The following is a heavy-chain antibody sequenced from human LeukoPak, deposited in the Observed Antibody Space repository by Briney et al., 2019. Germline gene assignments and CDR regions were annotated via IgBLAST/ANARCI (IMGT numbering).Heavy chain of an antibody. V-gene: IGHV3-21*01. CDR2: ISRSSSNI. CDR1: GFTFSSYW. J-gene: IGHJ4*02. CDR3: ARDIPDY. Sequence: GGSLRLSCAASGFTFSSYWMSWVRQAPGRGLEWVSSISRSSSNIYYADSVKGRFTISRDNAKSSLYLQMNSLRAEDTAVYYCARDIPDYWGQGTLVTVSS.